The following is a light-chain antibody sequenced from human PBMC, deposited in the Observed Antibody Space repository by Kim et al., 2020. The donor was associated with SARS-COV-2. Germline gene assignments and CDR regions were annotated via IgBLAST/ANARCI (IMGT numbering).Light chain of an antibody. CDR3: QVWDDDSDHWV. V-gene: IGLV3-21*04. CDR1: NLRRQR. CDR2: YDS. J-gene: IGLJ3*02. Sequence: APGQTATIACGGDNLRRQRVHWYQQMPGQAPVVVIEYDSDRPSGIPERISGSKSGNTATLTITSVEAGDEADFYCQVWDDDSDHWVFGGGTQLTVL.